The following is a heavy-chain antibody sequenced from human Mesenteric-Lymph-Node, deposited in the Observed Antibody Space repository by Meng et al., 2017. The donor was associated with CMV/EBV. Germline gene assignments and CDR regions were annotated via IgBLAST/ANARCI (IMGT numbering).Heavy chain of an antibody. V-gene: IGHV3-30*02. Sequence: GGFLRLSCVASGFSSGSYSMNWVRQSPGKGLEWVAFIRYDGSNKYYADSVKDRFTISRDNSKNTLYLQMNSLRAEDTAVYYCARVSLWSGYYGYFDYWGQGTLVTVSS. CDR1: GFSSGSYS. CDR3: ARVSLWSGYYGYFDY. J-gene: IGHJ4*02. CDR2: IRYDGSNK. D-gene: IGHD3-3*01.